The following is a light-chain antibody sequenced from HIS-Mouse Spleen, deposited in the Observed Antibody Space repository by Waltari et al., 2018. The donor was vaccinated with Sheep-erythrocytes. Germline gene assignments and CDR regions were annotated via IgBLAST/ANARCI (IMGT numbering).Light chain of an antibody. CDR2: DVS. J-gene: IGLJ1*01. CDR3: CSYAGSYNHV. V-gene: IGLV2-11*01. Sequence: QSALTQPPSVPGSPAQSVTISCTATSSDVGGYNYVPWYQQHPGKAPKLMIYDVSKRPSGVPDRFSGSKSGNTASLTISGLQAEDEADYYCCSYAGSYNHVFATGTKVTVL. CDR1: SSDVGGYNY.